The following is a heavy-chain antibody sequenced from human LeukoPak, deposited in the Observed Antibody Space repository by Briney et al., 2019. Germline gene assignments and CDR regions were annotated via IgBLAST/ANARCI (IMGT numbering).Heavy chain of an antibody. CDR1: GGSISNEIW. Sequence: SETLSLICAVSGGSISNEIWWSWVRQPPGKGLEWIGEIYHRGSTNYNPSFQSRVTISVDNSKNQFSLNLRSVTAADTAVYYCARNGNYDSNGYAFDFWGQGTLVTVSS. J-gene: IGHJ4*02. CDR2: IYHRGST. V-gene: IGHV4-4*02. D-gene: IGHD3-22*01. CDR3: ARNGNYDSNGYAFDF.